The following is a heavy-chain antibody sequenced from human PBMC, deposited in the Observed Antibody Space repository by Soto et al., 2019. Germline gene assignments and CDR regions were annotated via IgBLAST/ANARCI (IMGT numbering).Heavy chain of an antibody. CDR3: AKDTYYYSSSGHYVFAS. CDR2: IGSSGDGI. J-gene: IGHJ4*02. Sequence: SGGSLRLSCAASGFTFSKYALKWVRQAPGKGLEWVSVIGSSGDGIHYADSVKGRFTFSRDNSKDTVYLQMNSLRAEDTAVYYCAKDTYYYSSSGHYVFASWGQGTLVTVSS. D-gene: IGHD3-22*01. V-gene: IGHV3-23*01. CDR1: GFTFSKYA.